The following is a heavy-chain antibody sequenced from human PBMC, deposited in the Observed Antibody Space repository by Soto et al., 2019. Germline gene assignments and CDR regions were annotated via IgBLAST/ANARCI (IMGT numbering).Heavy chain of an antibody. CDR3: ARLLRIWGSYRRFDAFDI. CDR2: IYYSGST. J-gene: IGHJ3*02. D-gene: IGHD3-16*02. CDR1: GGSISSSSYY. Sequence: QLQLQESGPGLVKPSETLSLTCTVSGGSISSSSYYWGWIRQPPGKGLEWIGSIYYSGSTYYNPSLKSRVTISVDTSKNQFSLKLSSVTAADTAVYYCARLLRIWGSYRRFDAFDIWGQGTMVTVSS. V-gene: IGHV4-39*01.